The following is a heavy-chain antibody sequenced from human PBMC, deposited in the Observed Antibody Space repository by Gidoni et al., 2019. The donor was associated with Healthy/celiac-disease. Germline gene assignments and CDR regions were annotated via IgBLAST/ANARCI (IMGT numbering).Heavy chain of an antibody. Sequence: EVQLVQSAAEVKKPGEPQKFSCKGSVYSFTSYWIGWVRPMTGQGLEWMGIIYPGDSDTRYSPSFQGQVTISADKSISTAYLQWSSLKASDTAMYYCARRSCSSTSCYQDAFDIWGQGTMVTVSS. J-gene: IGHJ3*02. CDR1: VYSFTSYW. CDR3: ARRSCSSTSCYQDAFDI. D-gene: IGHD2-2*01. CDR2: IYPGDSDT. V-gene: IGHV5-51*01.